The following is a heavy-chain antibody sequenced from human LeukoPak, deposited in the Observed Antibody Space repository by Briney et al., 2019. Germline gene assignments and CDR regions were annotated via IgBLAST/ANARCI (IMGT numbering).Heavy chain of an antibody. CDR3: AKGHADSSGYYYFDS. Sequence: GGALRLSCAASGFIFSNYGMSWVRQAPGKGLEWVSGIRGNADTTYYADSVKGRFSIFRDNSKNMLYLQMNSLRVEDTAVYYCAKGHADSSGYYYFDSWGQGTLVTVPS. V-gene: IGHV3-23*01. CDR2: IRGNADTT. D-gene: IGHD3-22*01. CDR1: GFIFSNYG. J-gene: IGHJ4*02.